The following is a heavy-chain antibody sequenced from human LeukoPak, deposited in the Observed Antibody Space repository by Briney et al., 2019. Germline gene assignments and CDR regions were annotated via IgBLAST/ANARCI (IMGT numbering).Heavy chain of an antibody. CDR2: ISYDGSNK. CDR3: ARKGIVGAKRGGRFDY. V-gene: IGHV3-30*03. D-gene: IGHD1-26*01. Sequence: GRSLRLSCAASGFTFSSYGMHWVRQAPGKGLEWVSVISYDGSNKYYADSVKGRFTISRDNSKNTLYLQMNSLRAEDTAVYYCARKGIVGAKRGGRFDYWGQGTLVTVSS. J-gene: IGHJ4*02. CDR1: GFTFSSYG.